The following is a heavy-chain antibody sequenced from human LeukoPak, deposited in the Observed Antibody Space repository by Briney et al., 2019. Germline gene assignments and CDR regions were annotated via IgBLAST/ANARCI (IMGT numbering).Heavy chain of an antibody. V-gene: IGHV3-48*03. J-gene: IGHJ5*02. CDR3: AKRHYVSGSPTFDP. D-gene: IGHD3-10*01. CDR2: ISSSGSTI. Sequence: GGSLRLSCAASGFTFSSYEMNWVRQAPGEGLEWVSYISSSGSTIFYADSVKGRFTISRDNSKNTLYLQMNSLRAEDTAVYYCAKRHYVSGSPTFDPWGQGTLVTVSS. CDR1: GFTFSSYE.